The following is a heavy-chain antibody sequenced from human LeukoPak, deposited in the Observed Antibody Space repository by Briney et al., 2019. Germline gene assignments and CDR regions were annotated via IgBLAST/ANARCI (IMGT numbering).Heavy chain of an antibody. J-gene: IGHJ5*02. CDR2: IWYDGSNK. Sequence: GRSLRLSCAASGFTFSSYGMHWVRQAPGKGLEWVAVIWYDGSNKYYADSVKGRFTISRDNSKNTLYLQMNSLGAEDTAVYYCARDWVAVAGYENWFDPWGQGTLVTVSS. D-gene: IGHD6-19*01. V-gene: IGHV3-33*01. CDR3: ARDWVAVAGYENWFDP. CDR1: GFTFSSYG.